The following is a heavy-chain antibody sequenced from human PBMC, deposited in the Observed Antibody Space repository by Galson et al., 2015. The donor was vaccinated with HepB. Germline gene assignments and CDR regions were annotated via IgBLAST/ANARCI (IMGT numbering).Heavy chain of an antibody. CDR2: INTYNGQT. Sequence: SVKVSCKASGYTFTSHTLDWLRQAPGQGPEWVGRINTYNGQTDFAQKFQGRVTMTIETSTSTAYLELRSLSSDDTAVYYCARRNFDEEAFDYWGQGTLATVSS. CDR3: ARRNFDEEAFDY. CDR1: GYTFTSHT. V-gene: IGHV1-18*01. J-gene: IGHJ4*02.